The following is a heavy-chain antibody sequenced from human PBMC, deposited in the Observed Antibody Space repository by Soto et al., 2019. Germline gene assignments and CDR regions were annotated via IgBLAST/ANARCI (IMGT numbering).Heavy chain of an antibody. V-gene: IGHV1-18*01. CDR1: GYTFNKYG. J-gene: IGHJ3*01. D-gene: IGHD6-13*01. CDR3: ARGRGVVVPAGTPDAFDD. CDR2: ISAYNDYT. Sequence: QAQLVQSGGEVKRPGASVKVSCKASGYTFNKYGFNWVRQAPGQGLEWMGRISAYNDYTNFAQKFQGRVTLTTDASTNTAYMELKILRSDDTAIYYCARGRGVVVPAGTPDAFDDWGQGTMVTVSS.